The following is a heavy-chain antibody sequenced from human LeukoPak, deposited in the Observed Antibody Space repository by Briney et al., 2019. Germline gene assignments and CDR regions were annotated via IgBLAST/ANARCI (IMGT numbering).Heavy chain of an antibody. V-gene: IGHV1-8*01. CDR3: AKDNSVVPRGAYMDV. CDR1: GYTFTSYD. D-gene: IGHD4-23*01. CDR2: MNPNSGNT. J-gene: IGHJ6*03. Sequence: ASVKVSCKASGYTFTSYDINWVRQATGQGLEWMGWMNPNSGNTGYAQKFQGRVTMTRNTSISTAYMELSSLRSEDTALYYCAKDNSVVPRGAYMDVWGKGTTVTVSS.